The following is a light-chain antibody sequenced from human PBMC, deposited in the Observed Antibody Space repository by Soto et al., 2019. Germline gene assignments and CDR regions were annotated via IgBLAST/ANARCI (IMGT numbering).Light chain of an antibody. CDR2: LAS. Sequence: DIVMTQSPLSLPVTPGEPASISCRSSQSLLHSNGYNYLDWYLQKPGQSPQLLIYLASFRASGVPDRFSGSESGTDFTLKISRVEAEDVGIYYCMQALHTPQTFGQGTKLEI. J-gene: IGKJ2*01. CDR3: MQALHTPQT. V-gene: IGKV2-28*01. CDR1: QSLLHSNGYNY.